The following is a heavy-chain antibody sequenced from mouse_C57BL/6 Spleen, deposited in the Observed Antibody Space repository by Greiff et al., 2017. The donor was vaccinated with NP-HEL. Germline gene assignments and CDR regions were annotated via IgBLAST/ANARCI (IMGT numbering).Heavy chain of an antibody. CDR1: GYTFTDYN. J-gene: IGHJ4*01. D-gene: IGHD2-5*01. V-gene: IGHV1-18*01. CDR3: ARGDSNYDAMDY. CDR2: INPNNGGT. Sequence: EVKLQQSGPELVKPGASVKIPCKASGYTFTDYNMDWVKQSHGKSLEWIGDINPNNGGTIYNQKFKGKATLTVDKSSSTAYMQLKSLTSEDSAVYYCARGDSNYDAMDYWGQGTSVTVSS.